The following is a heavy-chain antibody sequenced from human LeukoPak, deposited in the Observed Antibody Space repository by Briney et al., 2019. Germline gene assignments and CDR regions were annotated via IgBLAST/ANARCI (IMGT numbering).Heavy chain of an antibody. CDR2: IYYTGST. V-gene: IGHV4-59*01. CDR3: ARGGKITMVRGVIRYYYMDV. CDR1: GASISSSY. Sequence: AETLSLTCSDSGASISSSYWIWIRQPPGKGLEWIGYIYYTGSTNYNPSLKSRVTISLDTSKNQFSLKLSSVTAADTAMYYCARGGKITMVRGVIRYYYMDVWGKGTTVTISS. D-gene: IGHD3-10*01. J-gene: IGHJ6*03.